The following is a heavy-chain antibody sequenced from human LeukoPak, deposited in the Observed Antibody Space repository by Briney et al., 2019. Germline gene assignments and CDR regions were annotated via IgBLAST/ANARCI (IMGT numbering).Heavy chain of an antibody. J-gene: IGHJ4*02. Sequence: GGSLRLSCAASGFIFDDYAMHWVRQAPGKGLEWVSGISWNSGSIGYADSVKGRFTISRDNAKNSLYLQMNSLRAEDMALYYCAKGSSGWYKVPFDYWGQGTLVTVSS. D-gene: IGHD6-19*01. CDR2: ISWNSGSI. CDR1: GFIFDDYA. V-gene: IGHV3-9*03. CDR3: AKGSSGWYKVPFDY.